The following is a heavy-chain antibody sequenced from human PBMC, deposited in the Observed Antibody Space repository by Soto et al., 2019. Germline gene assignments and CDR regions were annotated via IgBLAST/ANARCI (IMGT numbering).Heavy chain of an antibody. V-gene: IGHV3-30-3*01. CDR2: ISYDGSNK. CDR1: GFTFSSYA. J-gene: IGHJ6*02. CDR3: AREGCISTSCYSVYYYYYGMDV. Sequence: PGGSLRLSCAASGFTFSSYAMHWVRQAPGKGLEWVAVISYDGSNKYYADSVKGRFTISRDNSKNTLYLQMNSLRAEDTAVYYCAREGCISTSCYSVYYYYYGMDVWGQGTTVTVSS. D-gene: IGHD2-2*01.